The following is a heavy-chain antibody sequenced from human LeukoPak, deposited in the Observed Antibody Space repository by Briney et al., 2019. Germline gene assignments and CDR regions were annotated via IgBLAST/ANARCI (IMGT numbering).Heavy chain of an antibody. CDR3: AKAVTYYYDSSGHAGEYYFDY. CDR1: GFTFDDYA. D-gene: IGHD3-22*01. J-gene: IGHJ4*02. V-gene: IGHV3-9*01. Sequence: GGSLRLSCAASGFTFDDYAMHWVRQAPGKGLEWVSGISWNSGSIGYADSVKGRFTISRDNAKNSLYLQMNSLRAEDTALYYCAKAVTYYYDSSGHAGEYYFDYWGQGTLVTVSS. CDR2: ISWNSGSI.